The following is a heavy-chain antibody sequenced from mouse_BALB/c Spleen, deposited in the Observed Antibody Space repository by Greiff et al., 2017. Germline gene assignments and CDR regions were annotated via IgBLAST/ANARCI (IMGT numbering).Heavy chain of an antibody. J-gene: IGHJ4*01. Sequence: EVQLVESGGGLVQPGGSRKLSCAASGFTFSSFGMHWVRQAPEKGLEWVAYISSGSSTIYYADTVKGRFTISRDNPKNTPFLQMTSLRSEDTAMYYCARSFAMDYWGQGTSVTVSS. CDR3: ARSFAMDY. V-gene: IGHV5-17*02. CDR1: GFTFSSFG. CDR2: ISSGSSTI.